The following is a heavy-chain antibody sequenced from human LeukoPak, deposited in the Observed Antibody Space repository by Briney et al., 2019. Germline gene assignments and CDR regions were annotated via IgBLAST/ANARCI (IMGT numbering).Heavy chain of an antibody. Sequence: SETLSLTCSVFGDSVNNNAYYWAWIRQAPGKRLEWVGSGHYRETTYSSPSLKSRVTISVDTSKNQFSLKLSSVTAADTAVYFCARHNYDVLTGFYFDYWGQGILVTVSS. V-gene: IGHV4-39*01. D-gene: IGHD3-9*01. J-gene: IGHJ4*02. CDR1: GDSVNNNAYY. CDR2: GHYRETT. CDR3: ARHNYDVLTGFYFDY.